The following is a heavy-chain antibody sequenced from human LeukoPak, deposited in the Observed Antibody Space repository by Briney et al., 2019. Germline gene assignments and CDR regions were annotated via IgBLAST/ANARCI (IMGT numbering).Heavy chain of an antibody. J-gene: IGHJ4*02. CDR2: ISAYNGNT. D-gene: IGHD3-22*01. CDR1: GYTFTSYG. V-gene: IGHV1-18*01. CDR3: ASRPLDYYDSSGYLGY. Sequence: ASVKVSCKASGYTFTSYGISWVRQAPGQGLEWMGWISAYNGNTNYAQKLQGRVTMTTDTSTSTAYMELSSLRSEDTAVYYCASRPLDYYDSSGYLGYWGQGTLVTVSS.